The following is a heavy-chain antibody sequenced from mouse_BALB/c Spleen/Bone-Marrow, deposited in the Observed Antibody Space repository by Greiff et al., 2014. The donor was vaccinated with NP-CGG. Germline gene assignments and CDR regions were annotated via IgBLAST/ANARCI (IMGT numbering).Heavy chain of an antibody. Sequence: VQLKESGPELVKPGASVKVSCKASGYAFTNYNMYWVKQSHGKSLEWIGYFDPYNGGTSYNQKFKGKATLTVDKSSNTAYMHLNSLTSEDSAVYYCARSFAMDYWGQGTSVTVSS. V-gene: IGHV1S135*01. CDR1: GYAFTNYN. CDR2: FDPYNGGT. CDR3: ARSFAMDY. J-gene: IGHJ4*01.